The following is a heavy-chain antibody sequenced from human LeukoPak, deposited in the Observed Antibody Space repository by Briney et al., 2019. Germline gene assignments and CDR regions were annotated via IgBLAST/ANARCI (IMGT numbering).Heavy chain of an antibody. CDR1: GFTFSSYT. CDR2: VSGSSNI. V-gene: IGHV3-48*02. CDR3: ARDELHTAHFDY. J-gene: IGHJ4*02. D-gene: IGHD5-18*01. Sequence: GGSLRLSCAASGFTFSSYTMNWVRQAPGKGLEWVSTVSGSSNIHYSDSVKGRFTISRDNARNSLYLQMNSLRDEDTAVYYCARDELHTAHFDYWGQGTLVTVSS.